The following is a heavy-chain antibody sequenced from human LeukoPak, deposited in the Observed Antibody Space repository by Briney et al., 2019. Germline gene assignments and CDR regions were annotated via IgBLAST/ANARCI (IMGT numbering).Heavy chain of an antibody. D-gene: IGHD3-10*01. CDR3: VRGRVIFDH. Sequence: SETLSLTCAVYGGSFSDYWSWIRQPPGKGLEWIGEINHSGSTNYNPSLKSRVTISVDTSKNQFSLNVSSVTAADTALYYCVRGRVIFDHWGQGTLVTVSS. CDR2: INHSGST. CDR1: GGSFSDY. J-gene: IGHJ4*02. V-gene: IGHV4-34*01.